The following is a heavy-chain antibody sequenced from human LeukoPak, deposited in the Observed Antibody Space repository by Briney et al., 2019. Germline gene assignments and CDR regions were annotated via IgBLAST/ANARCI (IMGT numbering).Heavy chain of an antibody. V-gene: IGHV3-23*01. CDR3: AKPRAMTTGVGRYFDL. Sequence: GGSLRLSCAASGFTFTSDAMSWIRQAPGKGLEWVAAINGGGENTYYADSVKGRFTISRDNSKNTLYLQMNSLRAEDTATYYCAKPRAMTTGVGRYFDLWGRGTLVTVSS. D-gene: IGHD1-1*01. CDR1: GFTFTSDA. J-gene: IGHJ2*01. CDR2: INGGGENT.